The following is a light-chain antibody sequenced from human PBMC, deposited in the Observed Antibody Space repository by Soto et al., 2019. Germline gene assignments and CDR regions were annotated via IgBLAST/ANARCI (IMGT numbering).Light chain of an antibody. CDR2: GNN. CDR3: ALWDDSLNGWV. CDR1: SSNIGRNI. J-gene: IGLJ3*02. V-gene: IGLV1-44*01. Sequence: QSALTQPPSASGTPGQRVIISCSGSSSNIGRNIVNWYQHLPGTAPKVLIYGNNRRPSGVPDRFSGSKSGTSASLAISGLQSEDEADYYCALWDDSLNGWVFGGGTKVTVL.